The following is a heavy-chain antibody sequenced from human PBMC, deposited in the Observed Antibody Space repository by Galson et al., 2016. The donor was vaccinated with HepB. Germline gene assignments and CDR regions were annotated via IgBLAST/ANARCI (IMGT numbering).Heavy chain of an antibody. J-gene: IGHJ4*02. V-gene: IGHV3-30-3*01. CDR2: ISYDGSNK. Sequence: LRLSCAASGSTFRSYAMHWVRQAPGKGLEWVAVISYDGSNKYYADSVKGRFTISRDNSKNTLYLQMNSLRAEDTAVYYCARDPSGRYVPYTPYFDYWGQGTLVTVSS. CDR1: GSTFRSYA. D-gene: IGHD1-26*01. CDR3: ARDPSGRYVPYTPYFDY.